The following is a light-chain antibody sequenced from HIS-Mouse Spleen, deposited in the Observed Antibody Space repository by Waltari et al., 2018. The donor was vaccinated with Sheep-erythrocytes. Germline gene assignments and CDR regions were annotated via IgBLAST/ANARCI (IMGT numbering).Light chain of an antibody. CDR1: RSTTGSNT. V-gene: IGLV1-44*01. J-gene: IGLJ1*01. Sequence: QSVLTQPPSASGTPGPRVTSPCSGSRSTTGSNTVTWYQQLPGTAPKLLIYSNNQRPSGVPDRFSGSKSGTSASLTISELQAEDEADYYCCSYAGSYNHVFATGTKVTVL. CDR3: CSYAGSYNHV. CDR2: SNN.